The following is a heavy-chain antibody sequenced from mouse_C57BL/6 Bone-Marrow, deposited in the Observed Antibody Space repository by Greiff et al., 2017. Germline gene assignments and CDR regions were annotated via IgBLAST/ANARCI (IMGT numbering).Heavy chain of an antibody. D-gene: IGHD2-2*01. CDR2: ISSGGSYT. J-gene: IGHJ2*01. Sequence: EVQLVESGGDLVKPGGSLKLSGAASGFTFSSYGMSWVRQTPDKRLEWVATISSGGSYTYYPDSVKGRFTISRDNAKNTLYLQMSSLKSEDTAMYYCARQPGSFDYWGQGTTLTVSS. CDR3: ARQPGSFDY. V-gene: IGHV5-6*01. CDR1: GFTFSSYG.